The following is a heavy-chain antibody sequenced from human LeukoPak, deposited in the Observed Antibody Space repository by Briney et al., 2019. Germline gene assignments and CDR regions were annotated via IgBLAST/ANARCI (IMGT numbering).Heavy chain of an antibody. CDR1: GGTFSSYA. CDR2: IIPIFGTA. V-gene: IGHV1-69*13. J-gene: IGHJ5*02. D-gene: IGHD3-3*01. CDR3: ARERIGGVGGFDP. Sequence: SVKVSCKASGGTFSSYAISWVRQAPGQGLEWMGGIIPIFGTANYAQKFQGRVTITADESTSTAYMELSRLRSEGTAVYYCARERIGGVGGFDPWGQGTLVTVSS.